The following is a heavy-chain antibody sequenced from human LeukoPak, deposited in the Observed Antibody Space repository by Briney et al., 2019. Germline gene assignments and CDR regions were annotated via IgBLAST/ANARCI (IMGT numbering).Heavy chain of an antibody. J-gene: IGHJ4*02. CDR1: GFTFSNYW. Sequence: PGGSLRLSCAASGFTFSNYWMDWVRQAPGKGLVWVSRISSDGSHTRYAESVKGRLTISRDNAKNTLYLQMNSLRAEDTAVYYCARESREAIPPYFDSWGQGTLVTVSS. CDR3: ARESREAIPPYFDS. CDR2: ISSDGSHT. V-gene: IGHV3-74*01. D-gene: IGHD2-21*01.